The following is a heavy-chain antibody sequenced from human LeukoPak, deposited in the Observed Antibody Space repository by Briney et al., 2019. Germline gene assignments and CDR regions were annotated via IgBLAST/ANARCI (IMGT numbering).Heavy chain of an antibody. D-gene: IGHD1-26*01. CDR2: IQYDGSNE. Sequence: GGSLRLSCAASGFTFSSYGMHWVRQAPGKGLEWVAYIQYDGSNEQYADSVKGRFSISRDNAKNSLYLQMNSLRAEDTAVYYCARESSGSYGYWGQGTLVTVSS. CDR3: ARESSGSYGY. J-gene: IGHJ4*02. CDR1: GFTFSSYG. V-gene: IGHV3-30*02.